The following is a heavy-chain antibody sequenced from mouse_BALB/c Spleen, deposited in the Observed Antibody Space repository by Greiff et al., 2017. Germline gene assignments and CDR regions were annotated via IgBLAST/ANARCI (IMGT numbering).Heavy chain of an antibody. J-gene: IGHJ3*01. V-gene: IGHV1-9*01. Sequence: VQLQQSGAELMKPGASVKISCKATGYTFSSYWIEWVKQRPGHGLEWIGEILPGSGSTNYNEKFKGKATFTADTSSNTAYMQLSSLTSEDSAVYYCANYGSSPPFAYWGQGTLVTVSA. CDR2: ILPGSGST. CDR3: ANYGSSPPFAY. CDR1: GYTFSSYW. D-gene: IGHD1-1*01.